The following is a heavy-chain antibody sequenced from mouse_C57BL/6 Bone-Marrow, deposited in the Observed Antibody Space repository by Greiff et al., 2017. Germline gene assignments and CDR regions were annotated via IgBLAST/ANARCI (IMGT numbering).Heavy chain of an antibody. V-gene: IGHV1-80*01. CDR1: GYAFSSYW. CDR2: IYPGDGDT. D-gene: IGHD1-1*01. J-gene: IGHJ4*01. CDR3: ARIPPITTGVAPYAMDY. Sequence: VQLQESGAELVKPGASVKISCKASGYAFSSYWMNWVKQRPGQGLEWIGQIYPGDGDTNYNGKFKGKATLTADKSSSTAYMQLSSLTSEDSAVYFCARIPPITTGVAPYAMDYWGQGTSVTVSS.